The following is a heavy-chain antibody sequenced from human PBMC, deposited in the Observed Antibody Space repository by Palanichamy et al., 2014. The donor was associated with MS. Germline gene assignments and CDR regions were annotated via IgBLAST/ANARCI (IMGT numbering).Heavy chain of an antibody. CDR3: ARDPLNYYGSGSYPI. CDR1: GGSISSYY. CDR2: IYYSGST. J-gene: IGHJ3*02. D-gene: IGHD3-10*01. V-gene: IGHV4-59*01. Sequence: QVQLQESGPGLVKPSETLSLTCTVSGGSISSYYWSWIRQPPGKGLEWIGYIYYSGSTNYNPSLKSRVTISVDTSKNQFSLKLSSVTAADTAVYYCARDPLNYYGSGSYPIWGQGTMVTVSS.